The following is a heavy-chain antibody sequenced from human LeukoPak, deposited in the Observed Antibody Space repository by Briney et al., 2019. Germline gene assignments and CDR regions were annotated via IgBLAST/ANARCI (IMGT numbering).Heavy chain of an antibody. CDR3: ARVRGRGLTYYYYYGMDV. J-gene: IGHJ6*02. CDR1: GGSFSGYY. D-gene: IGHD2-15*01. CDR2: INHSGST. V-gene: IGHV4-34*01. Sequence: SETLSLTCAVYGGSFSGYYWSWIRQPPGKGLEWIGEINHSGSTNYNPSLKSRVTISVDTSKNQFSLKLSSVTAADTAVYYCARVRGRGLTYYYYYGMDVWGQGTTVTLSS.